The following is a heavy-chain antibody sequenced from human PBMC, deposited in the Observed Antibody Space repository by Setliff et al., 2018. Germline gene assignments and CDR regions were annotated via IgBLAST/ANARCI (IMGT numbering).Heavy chain of an antibody. Sequence: GWSLRLSCAASGFTFSGSAMHWVRQASGKGLEWVGRIRSRPDNYATAYAASVKGRFTISRDDSKNTAYLQMNSLKTEDTAVYYCAKDASYYDILTGANYFDNWGRGTLVTVSS. J-gene: IGHJ4*02. V-gene: IGHV3-73*01. CDR2: IRSRPDNYAT. D-gene: IGHD3-9*01. CDR3: AKDASYYDILTGANYFDN. CDR1: GFTFSGSA.